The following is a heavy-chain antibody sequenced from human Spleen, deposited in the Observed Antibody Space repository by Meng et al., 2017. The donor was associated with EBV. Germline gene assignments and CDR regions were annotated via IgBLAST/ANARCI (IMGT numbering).Heavy chain of an antibody. CDR1: GFTLSSYW. Sequence: VQLVAAGGVLGKPGGSLRLSCAASGFTLSSYWMHWVRQAPGKGLVWVSRINEDGAVTTYADSVKGRSTISRDNTKNTLYLQLNSLRAEDTAMYYCSRDLVGSADSWGQGTLVTVSS. CDR2: INEDGAVT. CDR3: SRDLVGSADS. J-gene: IGHJ4*02. D-gene: IGHD2-8*02. V-gene: IGHV3-74*01.